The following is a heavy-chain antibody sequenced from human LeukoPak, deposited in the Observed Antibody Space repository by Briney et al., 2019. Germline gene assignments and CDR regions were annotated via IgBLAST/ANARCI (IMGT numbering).Heavy chain of an antibody. CDR1: GFTFSSYG. V-gene: IGHV3-30*03. J-gene: IGHJ3*02. D-gene: IGHD3-10*01. Sequence: PGGSLRLSCAASGFTFSSYGMHWVRQAPGKGLEWVAVISYDGSNKYYADSVKGRFTISRDNSKNTLYLQMNSLRAEDTAVYYCARAGTMIRGDPDSFDIWGQGTMVTVSS. CDR3: ARAGTMIRGDPDSFDI. CDR2: ISYDGSNK.